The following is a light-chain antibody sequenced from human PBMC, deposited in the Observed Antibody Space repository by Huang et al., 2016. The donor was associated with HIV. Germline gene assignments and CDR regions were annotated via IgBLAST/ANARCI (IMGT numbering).Light chain of an antibody. J-gene: IGKJ2*01. CDR1: QTIDKY. V-gene: IGKV1-39*01. Sequence: DIQMTQFPTSLSASVGDRVTIICRAGQTIDKYLNWYQHKSGGAPKLLIYGASNLQSGGPSRFSGRGAGTRFSLTINSLQPEDSATYYCQQSYRTPRTFGPGTKLEI. CDR2: GAS. CDR3: QQSYRTPRT.